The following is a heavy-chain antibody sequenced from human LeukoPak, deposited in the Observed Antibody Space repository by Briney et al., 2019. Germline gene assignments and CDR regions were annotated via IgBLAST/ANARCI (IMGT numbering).Heavy chain of an antibody. CDR1: GGSISSSRYY. CDR2: IYYSGST. D-gene: IGHD4-23*01. CDR3: ARSVDELGVYYYYGMDV. J-gene: IGHJ6*02. Sequence: SETLSLTCTVSGGSISSSRYYWGWIRQPPGKGLEWIGRIYYSGSTYDNPSLKSLVTISVDTSKNQFSLKLSSVTAADTAVYYCARSVDELGVYYYYGMDVWGQGTTVTVSS. V-gene: IGHV4-39*01.